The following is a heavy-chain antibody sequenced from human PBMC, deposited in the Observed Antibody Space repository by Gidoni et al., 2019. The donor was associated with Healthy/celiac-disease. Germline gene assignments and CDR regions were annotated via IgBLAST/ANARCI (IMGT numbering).Heavy chain of an antibody. CDR3: AKDREPDTAMAYYYYYYGMDV. D-gene: IGHD5-18*01. V-gene: IGHV3-23*01. CDR2: ISGSGGST. CDR1: GFTFSSYA. J-gene: IGHJ6*02. Sequence: EVQLLESGGGLVQPGGSLRLSCAASGFTFSSYAMRWVRQAPGKGLEWVSAISGSGGSTYYADSVKGRFTISRDNSKNTLYLQMNSLRAEDTAVYYCAKDREPDTAMAYYYYYYGMDVWGQGTTVTVSS.